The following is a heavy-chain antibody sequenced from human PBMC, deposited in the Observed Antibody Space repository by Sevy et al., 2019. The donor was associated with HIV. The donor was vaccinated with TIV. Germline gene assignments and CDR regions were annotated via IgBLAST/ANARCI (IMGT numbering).Heavy chain of an antibody. D-gene: IGHD1-26*01. CDR1: GFTFSSNA. CDR3: AKGREWELLTYDY. V-gene: IGHV3-23*01. J-gene: IGHJ4*02. Sequence: GGSLRLSCAASGFTFSSNAMSWVLQAPGKELEWVSAIRGSGGSTYYADSVKGRFTISRDNSKNTLYLQMNSLRAEDTAVYYCAKGREWELLTYDYWGQGTLVTVSS. CDR2: IRGSGGST.